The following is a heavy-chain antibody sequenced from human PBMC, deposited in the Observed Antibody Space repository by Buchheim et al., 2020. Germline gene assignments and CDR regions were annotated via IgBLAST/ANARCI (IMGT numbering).Heavy chain of an antibody. Sequence: EVQLVESGGGLVKPGGSLRLSCAASGFTFSNAWMSWVRQAPGKGLEWVGRITSKTDGGTTDYAAPVKGRFTISRGDSKNTLYLQMNSLKTEDTAVYYCTTDFWSGYWLGDYYYGMDVWGQGTT. D-gene: IGHD3-3*01. J-gene: IGHJ6*02. CDR1: GFTFSNAW. CDR3: TTDFWSGYWLGDYYYGMDV. CDR2: ITSKTDGGTT. V-gene: IGHV3-15*01.